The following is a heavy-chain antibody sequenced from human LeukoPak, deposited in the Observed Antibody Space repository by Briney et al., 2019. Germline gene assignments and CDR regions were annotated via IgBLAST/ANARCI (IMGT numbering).Heavy chain of an antibody. CDR3: ARHAPGYFDY. CDR2: IYYSGST. CDR1: GGSINSYY. Sequence: SETLSLICTVSGGSINSYYWSWIRQSPGKGLEWIGYIYYSGSTNYNPSLKSRVTISVDTSKNQFSLKVSSVTAADTAVYYCARHAPGYFDYWGQGTLVTVSS. J-gene: IGHJ4*02. V-gene: IGHV4-59*08.